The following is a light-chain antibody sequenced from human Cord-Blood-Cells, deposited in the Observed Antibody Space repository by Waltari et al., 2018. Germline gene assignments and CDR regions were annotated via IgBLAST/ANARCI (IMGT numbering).Light chain of an antibody. V-gene: IGKV1-5*03. CDR3: QQYNRYST. CDR2: KAS. Sequence: IQMTQSPSTLSPSVGDRVTITCRDSQSISSWLAWYQQKPGKAPKLLIYKASSLESGFPSRFSGSGSGTAFTLTISRLQPDDFSTYYCQQYNRYSTFGQGTKLEIK. J-gene: IGKJ2*01. CDR1: QSISSW.